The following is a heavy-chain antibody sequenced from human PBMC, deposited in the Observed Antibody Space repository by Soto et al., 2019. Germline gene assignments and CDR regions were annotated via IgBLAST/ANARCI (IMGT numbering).Heavy chain of an antibody. V-gene: IGHV4-59*01. J-gene: IGHJ6*02. CDR3: ARWGRGKGGSGWDEVNYYYGMDV. Sequence: PLQTLSLTCTVSGGSISSYYWSWIRQPPGKGLEWIGYIYYSGSTNYNPSLKSRVTISVDTSKNQFSLKLSSVTAADTAVYYCARWGRGKGGSGWDEVNYYYGMDVWGQGTTVTVSS. CDR1: GGSISSYY. CDR2: IYYSGST. D-gene: IGHD6-19*01.